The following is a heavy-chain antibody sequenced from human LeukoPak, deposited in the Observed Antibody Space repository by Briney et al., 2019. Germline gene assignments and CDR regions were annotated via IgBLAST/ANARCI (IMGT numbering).Heavy chain of an antibody. D-gene: IGHD3-10*01. CDR1: GGSISSSSYY. Sequence: PSETLSPTCTVSGGSISSSSYYWGWIRQPPGKGLEWIGSMSYSGSTYYNPFLKSRVTIAVDTSKTQFSLKLSSVTAADTAVYYCARFYTTSQYGSGYMDVWGKGTTVTVSS. CDR3: ARFYTTSQYGSGYMDV. CDR2: MSYSGST. J-gene: IGHJ6*03. V-gene: IGHV4-39*01.